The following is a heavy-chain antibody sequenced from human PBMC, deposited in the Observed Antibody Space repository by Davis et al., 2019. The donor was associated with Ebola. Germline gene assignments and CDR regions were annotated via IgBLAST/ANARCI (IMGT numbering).Heavy chain of an antibody. CDR3: AKGGTYYGSGRLVYFDY. D-gene: IGHD3-10*01. Sequence: PGGSLRLSCAASGFTVSSNYMSWVRQAPGKGLEWVSVIYSGGSTYYADSVKGRFTISRDNSKNTLYLQMNSLRAEDTAVYYCAKGGTYYGSGRLVYFDYWGQGTLVTVSS. CDR2: IYSGGST. J-gene: IGHJ4*02. V-gene: IGHV3-66*01. CDR1: GFTVSSNY.